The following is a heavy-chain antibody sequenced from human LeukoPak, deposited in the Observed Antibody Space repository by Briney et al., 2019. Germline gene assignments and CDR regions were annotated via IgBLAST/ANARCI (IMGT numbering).Heavy chain of an antibody. CDR2: INPNSGGT. Sequence: GASVKVSCKASGYTFTGYYMHWVRQAPGQGLEWMGWINPNSGGTNYAQKFQGRVTMTRDTSISTAYMELSRLRSDDTAVYYCARQPSRNLRLLNYWGQGTLVTVSS. D-gene: IGHD5-12*01. CDR3: ARQPSRNLRLLNY. J-gene: IGHJ4*02. V-gene: IGHV1-2*02. CDR1: GYTFTGYY.